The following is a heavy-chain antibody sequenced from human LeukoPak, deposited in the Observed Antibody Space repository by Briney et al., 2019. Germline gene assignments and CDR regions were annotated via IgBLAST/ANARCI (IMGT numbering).Heavy chain of an antibody. V-gene: IGHV1-8*02. D-gene: IGHD6-6*01. CDR1: GYTFTGYY. CDR3: ARGLGENSRETDRP. J-gene: IGHJ5*02. Sequence: ASVKVSCKASGYTFTGYYMHWVRQATGQGLEWMGWMNPNSGNTGYAQKFQGRVTMTRNTSISTAYMELSSLRSEDTAVYYCARGLGENSRETDRPWGQGTLVTVSS. CDR2: MNPNSGNT.